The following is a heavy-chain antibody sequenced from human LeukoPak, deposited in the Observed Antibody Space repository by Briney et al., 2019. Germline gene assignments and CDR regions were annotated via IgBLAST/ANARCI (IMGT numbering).Heavy chain of an antibody. V-gene: IGHV4-59*01. CDR3: ARSLSRYSSSSVRY. CDR1: GVPLSSYY. Sequence: SETLSLTCTVSGVPLSSYYWLWIRQPPGKGLVWFACIYYSGSTNYNPSLKSRVTISVDTSKNQFSLKLSSVTAADTAVYYCARSLSRYSSSSVRYWGRGTLVTVSS. J-gene: IGHJ4*02. CDR2: IYYSGST. D-gene: IGHD6-13*01.